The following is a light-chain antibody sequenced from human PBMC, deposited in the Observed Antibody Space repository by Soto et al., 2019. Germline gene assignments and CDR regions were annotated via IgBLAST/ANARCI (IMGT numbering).Light chain of an antibody. V-gene: IGKV1-39*01. Sequence: DIQMTQSPSYLAASIGDRVTITCRATQSISDFLHWYQQRPGTAPKLLIDVASNLRTGVPSRFAGSGSGTNFSLTIESVQPEDDASYYCQQTYSPIVTVGGGTNVAIK. CDR2: VAS. CDR1: QSISDF. CDR3: QQTYSPIVT. J-gene: IGKJ4*02.